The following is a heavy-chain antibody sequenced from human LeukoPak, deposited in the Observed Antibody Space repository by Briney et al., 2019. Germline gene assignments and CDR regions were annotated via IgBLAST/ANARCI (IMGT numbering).Heavy chain of an antibody. Sequence: ASVKVSCKASGYIFTDYYMHWVRQAPGQELGWMGRINPNSGGTNYAQKFQGRVTMTRDTSISTAYAELSSLRSEDTAVYYCARGPEHYYDSSGYYPPLGGWGQGTLVTVSS. V-gene: IGHV1/OR15-1*01. CDR2: INPNSGGT. CDR1: GYIFTDYY. D-gene: IGHD3-22*01. J-gene: IGHJ4*02. CDR3: ARGPEHYYDSSGYYPPLGG.